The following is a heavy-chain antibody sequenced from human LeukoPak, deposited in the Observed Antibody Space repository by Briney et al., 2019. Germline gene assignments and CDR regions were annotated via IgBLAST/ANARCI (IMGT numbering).Heavy chain of an antibody. CDR2: IKTKTDGGTT. CDR1: GFTFSNAW. CDR3: TTDPYQLPNISSK. J-gene: IGHJ4*02. Sequence: GGSLRLSCAASGFTFSNAWMNWVRQAPGKGLEWVGRIKTKTDGGTTDNAAPVKGRFTISRDDSKNTLYLQMNSLKTEDTAVYYCTTDPYQLPNISSKWGQGTLVTVSS. D-gene: IGHD2-2*01. V-gene: IGHV3-15*01.